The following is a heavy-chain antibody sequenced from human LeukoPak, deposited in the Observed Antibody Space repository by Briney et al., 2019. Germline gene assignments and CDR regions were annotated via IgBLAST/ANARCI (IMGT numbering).Heavy chain of an antibody. Sequence: GGSLRLSCAGSGFTFSSYAMSWVRHAPAKGLEWVSAISGTGGTTYYADSVKRRFTISRANSKNTLYLPMNSLRAEETAVYYCAKDTSGSYFTGDYWGQGTLVTVSS. CDR1: GFTFSSYA. CDR2: ISGTGGTT. D-gene: IGHD3-22*01. CDR3: AKDTSGSYFTGDY. V-gene: IGHV3-23*01. J-gene: IGHJ4*02.